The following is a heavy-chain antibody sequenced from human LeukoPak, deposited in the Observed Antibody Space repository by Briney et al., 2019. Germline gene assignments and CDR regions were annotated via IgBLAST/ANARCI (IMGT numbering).Heavy chain of an antibody. CDR3: ARGASYVILTGYSYLDL. CDR1: GYTFTSYG. J-gene: IGHJ4*02. CDR2: ISTHNGNT. D-gene: IGHD3-9*01. Sequence: ASVYLSCKASGYTFTSYGISWVRQAPGQGLEWMGWISTHNGNTNYARKFQERVTITTDKSTSTAYMELRSLRSDDTAVYYCARGASYVILTGYSYLDLWARETVLTVSS. V-gene: IGHV1-18*01.